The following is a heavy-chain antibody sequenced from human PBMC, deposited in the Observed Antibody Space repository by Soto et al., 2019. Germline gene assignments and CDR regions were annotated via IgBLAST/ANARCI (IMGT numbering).Heavy chain of an antibody. CDR3: ASLISSSSTSYYFDY. D-gene: IGHD6-13*01. CDR1: GGSISSGGYS. V-gene: IGHV4-30-2*01. J-gene: IGHJ4*02. Sequence: QLQLQESGSGLVKPSQTLSLTCAVSGGSISSGGYSWSWIRQPPGKGLEWIGYIYHSGSTYYNPSLKSRVTISVDRSKNQFSLKLSSVTAADTAVYYCASLISSSSTSYYFDYWGQGTLVTVSS. CDR2: IYHSGST.